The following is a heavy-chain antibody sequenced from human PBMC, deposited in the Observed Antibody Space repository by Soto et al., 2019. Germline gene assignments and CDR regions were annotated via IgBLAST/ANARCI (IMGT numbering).Heavy chain of an antibody. CDR2: IFHNGNT. J-gene: IGHJ6*02. V-gene: IGHV4-4*02. Sequence: QVQLQESGPGLVKPSGTLSLTCAVSGGSISSSNWWSWVRQPPGKGLEWIGEIFHNGNTYSNPSRAGRVTVAAEKSKNQFALNLNSVTAANTAVYYCASRTYAMDVWGQGTTVTVSS. CDR3: ASRTYAMDV. CDR1: GGSISSSNW.